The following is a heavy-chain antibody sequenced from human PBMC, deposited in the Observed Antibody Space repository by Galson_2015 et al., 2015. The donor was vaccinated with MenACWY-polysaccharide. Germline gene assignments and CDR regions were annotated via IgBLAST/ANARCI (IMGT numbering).Heavy chain of an antibody. Sequence: HYPDAVKGRFTISRDNSKNTLYLQMNSLRPEDTAVYYCARNPSRLDIAAASHWGQGALVSVSS. CDR3: ARNPSRLDIAAASH. V-gene: IGHV3-30*03. D-gene: IGHD6-13*01. J-gene: IGHJ4*02.